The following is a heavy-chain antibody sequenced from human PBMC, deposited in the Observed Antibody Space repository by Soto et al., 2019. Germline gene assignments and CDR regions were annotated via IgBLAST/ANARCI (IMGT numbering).Heavy chain of an antibody. CDR2: INHSGST. J-gene: IGHJ4*02. D-gene: IGHD4-17*01. CDR3: ARGTATVTTSFISLPLSEKYYFDY. CDR1: GGSFSGYY. Sequence: SETLSLTCAVYGGSFSGYYWSWIRQPPGKGLEWIGEINHSGSTNYNPSLKSRVTISVDTSKNQFSLKLSSVTAADTAVYYCARGTATVTTSFISLPLSEKYYFDYWGQGTLVTVSS. V-gene: IGHV4-34*01.